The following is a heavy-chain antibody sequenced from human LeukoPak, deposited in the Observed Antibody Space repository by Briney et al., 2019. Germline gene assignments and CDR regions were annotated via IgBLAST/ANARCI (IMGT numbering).Heavy chain of an antibody. D-gene: IGHD2-15*01. J-gene: IGHJ3*02. CDR2: IRSKAYGGTT. V-gene: IGHV3-49*03. CDR1: GFTFGDYA. CDR3: TSSGGNWASDI. Sequence: PGRSLRLSCTASGFTFGDYAMSWFRQAPGKGLEWVGFIRSKAYGGTTEYAASVKGRFTISRDDSKSIAYLQMNSLKTEDTAVYYCTSSGGNWASDIWGQGTMVTVSS.